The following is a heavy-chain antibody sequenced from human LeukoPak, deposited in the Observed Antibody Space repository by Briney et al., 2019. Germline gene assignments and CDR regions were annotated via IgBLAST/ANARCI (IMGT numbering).Heavy chain of an antibody. CDR1: GFTFSSYS. V-gene: IGHV3-48*01. D-gene: IGHD1-26*01. CDR2: ISSSSSTI. Sequence: GGSLRLSCAASGFTFSSYSMNWVRQAPGKGLEWVSYISSSSSTIYYADSVKGRFTISRDNSKNTLFLQMNSLRAEDTAIYYCAKYGPQDSGSSHFDYWGQGALVTVSS. J-gene: IGHJ4*02. CDR3: AKYGPQDSGSSHFDY.